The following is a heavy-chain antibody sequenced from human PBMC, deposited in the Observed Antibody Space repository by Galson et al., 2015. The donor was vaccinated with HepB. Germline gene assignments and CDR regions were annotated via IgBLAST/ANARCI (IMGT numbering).Heavy chain of an antibody. Sequence: SLRLSCAASGFTFSSYAMHWVRQAPGKGLEWVAVISNDGSNKYYADSVKGRFTISRDNSKNTLYLQMNSLRAEDTAVYYCARAGYSSSWYAGFDYWGQGTLVTVSS. D-gene: IGHD6-13*01. V-gene: IGHV3-30*04. J-gene: IGHJ4*02. CDR3: ARAGYSSSWYAGFDY. CDR1: GFTFSSYA. CDR2: ISNDGSNK.